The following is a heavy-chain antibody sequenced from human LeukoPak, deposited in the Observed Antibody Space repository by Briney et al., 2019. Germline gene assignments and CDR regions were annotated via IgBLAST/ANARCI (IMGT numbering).Heavy chain of an antibody. CDR2: ISVYNGNT. CDR1: GYTFTSYG. V-gene: IGHV1-18*01. J-gene: IGHJ5*02. D-gene: IGHD1-1*01. Sequence: ASVKVSCKASGYTFTSYGISWVRQAPGQGLEWMGWISVYNGNTNYAQKLQGRVTMTTDTSTSAAYMELRSLRSDDTAVYYCARDQLSRGVWFDPWGQGTLVTVSS. CDR3: ARDQLSRGVWFDP.